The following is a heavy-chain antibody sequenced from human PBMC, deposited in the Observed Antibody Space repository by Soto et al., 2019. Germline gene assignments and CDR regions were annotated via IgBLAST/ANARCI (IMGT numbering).Heavy chain of an antibody. V-gene: IGHV3-23*01. Sequence: GSLRLSCAASGFPFSSYVMSWVRQAPGKGLEWVSGISGGGSNTFYADSVKGRFTISGDNSKNTLLLQMNSLGAEDTAVYYCAKDSNKYSSSLRGRYFDYWGQGIGVTVSS. CDR3: AKDSNKYSSSLRGRYFDY. CDR2: ISGGGSNT. CDR1: GFPFSSYV. D-gene: IGHD4-4*01. J-gene: IGHJ4*02.